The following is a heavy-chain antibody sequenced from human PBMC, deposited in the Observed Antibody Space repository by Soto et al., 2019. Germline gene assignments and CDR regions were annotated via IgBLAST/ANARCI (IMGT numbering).Heavy chain of an antibody. CDR1: GFTFSSYG. CDR2: ISYDGSNK. Sequence: QVQLVESGGGVVQPGRSLRLSCAASGFTFSSYGMHWVRQAPGKGLEWVAVISYDGSNKYYADSVKGRFTISRDNSKNTLYLQMNSLRAEDTAVYYCAKEGRLGATWGMDVWGQGTTVTVSS. D-gene: IGHD1-26*01. CDR3: AKEGRLGATWGMDV. J-gene: IGHJ6*02. V-gene: IGHV3-30*18.